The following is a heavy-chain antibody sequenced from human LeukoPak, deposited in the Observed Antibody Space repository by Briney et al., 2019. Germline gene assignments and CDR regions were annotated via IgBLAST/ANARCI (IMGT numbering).Heavy chain of an antibody. D-gene: IGHD3-10*01. Sequence: SQTLSLTCAVSGGSISSGGYSWSWIRQPPGKGLEWIGYIYHSGSTYYNPSLKSRVTISVDTSKNQFSLKLSSVTAADTAVYYCARVGEGLFDYWGQGTLVTVSS. V-gene: IGHV4-30-2*05. CDR1: GGSISSGGYS. CDR2: IYHSGST. CDR3: ARVGEGLFDY. J-gene: IGHJ4*02.